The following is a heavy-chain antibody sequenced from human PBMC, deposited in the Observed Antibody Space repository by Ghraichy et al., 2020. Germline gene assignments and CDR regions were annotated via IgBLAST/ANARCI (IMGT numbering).Heavy chain of an antibody. CDR1: GFTFRVYA. CDR2: IDSGGATT. D-gene: IGHD1-26*01. Sequence: GGSLRLSCAASGFTFRVYAMSWVRQAPGKGLEWVSSIDSGGATTHYADSVRGRFTISRDNSKNTLYLQLNSLRAEDTAVYYCAKGGVGATRRDFDYWGQGTLVTVSP. CDR3: AKGGVGATRRDFDY. J-gene: IGHJ4*02. V-gene: IGHV3-23*01.